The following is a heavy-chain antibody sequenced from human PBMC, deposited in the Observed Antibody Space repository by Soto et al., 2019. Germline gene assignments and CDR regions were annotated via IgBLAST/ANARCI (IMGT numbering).Heavy chain of an antibody. CDR1: VFTFINYA. CDR2: ISGNGDHT. J-gene: IGHJ4*02. Sequence: PGWSLRLSCAPSVFTFINYAMSWVRQAPGKGLEWVSAISGNGDHTYYADSVKGRFTISRDNSKNTLYLQMNSLRAEDTAIYYCAKRIKYSSGWYADYWGQGTLVTVSS. V-gene: IGHV3-23*01. CDR3: AKRIKYSSGWYADY. D-gene: IGHD6-19*01.